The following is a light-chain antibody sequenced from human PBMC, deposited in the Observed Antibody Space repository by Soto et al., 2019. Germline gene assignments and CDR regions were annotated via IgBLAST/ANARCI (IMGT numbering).Light chain of an antibody. Sequence: DTVLTQSPGTLSLTSGERATLSCRASQSISGTYLAWYQQKPGQAPRLLIYSASTRATGIPDRFSGSGSGTDFTLTISRLEPEEFALYYCQHYGTSPSTFGRGTKVEIK. J-gene: IGKJ1*01. CDR2: SAS. CDR1: QSISGTY. V-gene: IGKV3-20*01. CDR3: QHYGTSPST.